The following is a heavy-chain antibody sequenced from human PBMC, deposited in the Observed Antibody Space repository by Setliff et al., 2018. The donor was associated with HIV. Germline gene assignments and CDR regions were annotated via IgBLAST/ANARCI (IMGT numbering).Heavy chain of an antibody. D-gene: IGHD1-7*01. CDR3: ARAYSANYRGGGHFDY. V-gene: IGHV1-2*02. CDR1: GYTFTDYF. CDR2: INPKSGAT. Sequence: ASVKVSCKTSGYTFTDYFIHWVRQAPGQGLEWMGWINPKSGATNFAQKFQVRVTMTRDTSINTAYMEVNRLRSDDTATYYCARAYSANYRGGGHFDYWGQGTLVTVSS. J-gene: IGHJ4*02.